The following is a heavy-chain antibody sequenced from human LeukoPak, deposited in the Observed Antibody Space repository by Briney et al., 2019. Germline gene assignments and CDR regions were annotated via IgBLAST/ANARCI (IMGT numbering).Heavy chain of an antibody. CDR1: GGSISSYY. Sequence: SETLSLTCTVSGGSISSYYWSWIRQPPGKGLEWIGYIYYSGSTNYNPSLKSRVTISVDTSKNQFSLKLSSVTAADTAVYYCARGPRGGDGYLFDYWGQGTLVTVSS. J-gene: IGHJ4*02. D-gene: IGHD5-24*01. V-gene: IGHV4-59*08. CDR3: ARGPRGGDGYLFDY. CDR2: IYYSGST.